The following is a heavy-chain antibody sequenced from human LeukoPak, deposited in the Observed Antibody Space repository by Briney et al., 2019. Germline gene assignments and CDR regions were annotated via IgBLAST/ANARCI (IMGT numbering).Heavy chain of an antibody. CDR3: AKVGIAGPSRGGGYFHS. J-gene: IGHJ4*02. V-gene: IGHV3-23*01. Sequence: GGSLRLSCAASGFTFSNYAMTWVRQAPGMGLEWVSSISGSGDSTYYADSVKGRFTISRDNSKNTLYLQMDSLRVEDTVIYYCAKVGIAGPSRGGGYFHSWAQGTPVTVSS. CDR2: ISGSGDST. CDR1: GFTFSNYA. D-gene: IGHD6-13*01.